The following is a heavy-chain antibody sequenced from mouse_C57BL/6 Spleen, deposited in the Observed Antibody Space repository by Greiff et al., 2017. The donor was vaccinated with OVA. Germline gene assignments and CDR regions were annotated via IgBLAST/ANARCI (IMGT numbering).Heavy chain of an antibody. CDR1: GYTFTSYW. CDR2: IHPNSGST. D-gene: IGHD2-4*01. J-gene: IGHJ3*01. CDR3: ARGYDYDGFAY. Sequence: QVQLQQPGAELVKPGASVKLSCKASGYTFTSYWMHWVKQRPGQGLEWIGMIHPNSGSTNYNEKFKSKATLTVDKSSSTAYMQLSSLTSEESAVYYCARGYDYDGFAYWGQGTLVTVSA. V-gene: IGHV1-64*01.